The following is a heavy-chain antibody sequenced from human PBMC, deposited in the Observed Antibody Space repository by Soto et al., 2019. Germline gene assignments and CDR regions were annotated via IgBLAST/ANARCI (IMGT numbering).Heavy chain of an antibody. V-gene: IGHV1-69*12. D-gene: IGHD5-12*01. J-gene: IGHJ4*02. Sequence: QVQLVQSGDEVKKPGSSVKVSCKASGDTFTNHVFNWLRQAPGQGLEWMGGIISLFGTPNYSRRFQGRVTITADDSTATRYMELSSLRSDDTAVYYWARDRGSGYDRGDYWGQGTLVTVSS. CDR2: IISLFGTP. CDR1: GDTFTNHV. CDR3: ARDRGSGYDRGDY.